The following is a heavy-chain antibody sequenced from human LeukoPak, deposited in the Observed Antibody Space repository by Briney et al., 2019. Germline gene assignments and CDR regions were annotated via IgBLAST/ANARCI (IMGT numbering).Heavy chain of an antibody. D-gene: IGHD6-13*01. J-gene: IGHJ4*02. CDR2: ISAYNGNT. Sequence: ASVKVSCTASGYTFTSYGISWVRQAPGQGLEWMGWISAYNGNTNYAQKFQGRVTITADESTSTVYMELSSLRSEDTAVYYCARGYSSSWLWGYYFDYWGQGTLVTVSS. V-gene: IGHV1-18*01. CDR3: ARGYSSSWLWGYYFDY. CDR1: GYTFTSYG.